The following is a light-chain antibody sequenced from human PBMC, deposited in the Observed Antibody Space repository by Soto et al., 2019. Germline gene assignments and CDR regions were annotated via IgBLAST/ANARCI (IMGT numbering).Light chain of an antibody. J-gene: IGKJ4*01. V-gene: IGKV1-39*02. CDR3: QQRGNWPPLT. CDR1: QTISSY. CDR2: AAS. Sequence: DIQMTQSPSFLSASVGDRVTITCRASQTISSYLNWYQQKPGKAPKVLMYAASSLQSGVPSRFSGSGSGTHFTLTINSLEPEDFAVYYCQQRGNWPPLTFGGGTKVEI.